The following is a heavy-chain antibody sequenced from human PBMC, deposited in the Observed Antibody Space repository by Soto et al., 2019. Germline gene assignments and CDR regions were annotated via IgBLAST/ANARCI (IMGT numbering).Heavy chain of an antibody. CDR3: ARRVCTGRTCDPPQDSWLAN. V-gene: IGHV4-39*01. Sequence: SETLSITCIVSGGSISNTNYYWGWIRQPPGKGLEWIGSIFYSGSTYYKLSLKSRVTMSVDTSKNQFSLKLSSVTAADTAVYYCARRVCTGRTCDPPQDSWLANWGQGTLVTVS. J-gene: IGHJ4*02. CDR1: GGSISNTNYY. D-gene: IGHD2-15*01. CDR2: IFYSGST.